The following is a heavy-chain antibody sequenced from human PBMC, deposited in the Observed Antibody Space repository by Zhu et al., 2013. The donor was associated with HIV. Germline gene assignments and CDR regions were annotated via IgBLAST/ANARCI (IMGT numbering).Heavy chain of an antibody. Sequence: QVQLVQSGAEVKKPGSSVKVSCKASGGTFSSYAISWVRQAPGQGLEWMGRIIPILGIANYAQKFQGRVTITADKSTSTAYMELSSLRSEDTAVYYCARDEGGWPERYYYDSSGYYTRSHSYYYYYGMDVWGQGTTVTVSS. CDR3: ARDEGGWPERYYYDSSGYYTRSHSYYYYYGMDV. V-gene: IGHV1-69*09. J-gene: IGHJ6*02. D-gene: IGHD3-22*01. CDR2: IIPILGIA. CDR1: GGTFSSYA.